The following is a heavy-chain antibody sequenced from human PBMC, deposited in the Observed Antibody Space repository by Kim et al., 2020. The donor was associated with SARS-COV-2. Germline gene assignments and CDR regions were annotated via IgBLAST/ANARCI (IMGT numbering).Heavy chain of an antibody. CDR3: ARAGDLTGKLFDY. Sequence: NPPLKSRVTITVDTSKNQFSLKLSSVPAADTAVYYCARAGDLTGKLFDYWGQGTLVTVSS. D-gene: IGHD3-9*01. V-gene: IGHV4-59*01. J-gene: IGHJ4*02.